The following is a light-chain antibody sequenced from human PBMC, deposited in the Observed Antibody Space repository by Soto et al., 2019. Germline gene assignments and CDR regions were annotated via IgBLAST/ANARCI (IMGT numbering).Light chain of an antibody. CDR3: QQYNSYSWT. Sequence: DIPMTQSPSTLSASVGDRVTITCRASQSLNGWLAWFHQKPGKAPSLLIYKASNLESGVPSRFSGSGSGTEFTLTISSLQPDDFATYYCQQYNSYSWTFGQGTKVEIK. J-gene: IGKJ1*01. CDR1: QSLNGW. CDR2: KAS. V-gene: IGKV1-5*03.